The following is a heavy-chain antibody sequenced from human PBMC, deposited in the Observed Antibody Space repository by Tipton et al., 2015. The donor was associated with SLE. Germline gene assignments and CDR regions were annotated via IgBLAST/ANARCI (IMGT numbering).Heavy chain of an antibody. J-gene: IGHJ4*02. CDR2: IYYSGST. D-gene: IGHD1-14*01. V-gene: IGHV4-39*01. Sequence: TLSLTCTVSSGSISSSSYYWGWIRQPPGKEPEWIGSIYYSGSTYYTPSLKSRVTASVDTSKNQFSLSLYSVTVDDTAVYYCARQGTGFGSGRDDYWGQGILVTVSS. CDR1: SGSISSSSYY. CDR3: ARQGTGFGSGRDDY.